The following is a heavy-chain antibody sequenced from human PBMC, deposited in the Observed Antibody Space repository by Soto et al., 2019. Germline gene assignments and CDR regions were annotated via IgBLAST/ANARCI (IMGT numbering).Heavy chain of an antibody. CDR2: IYPSDSDT. J-gene: IGHJ4*02. Sequence: PGASLKISCQVSGYTFTIYWIGWVRQIPGKGLEWMGIIYPSDSDTRYSPSFQGQVTIPADQSINTAYLQWDSLKASDTAIYYCARPANTVADHFDLWGQGTPVTVSS. CDR3: ARPANTVADHFDL. D-gene: IGHD4-17*01. CDR1: GYTFTIYW. V-gene: IGHV5-51*01.